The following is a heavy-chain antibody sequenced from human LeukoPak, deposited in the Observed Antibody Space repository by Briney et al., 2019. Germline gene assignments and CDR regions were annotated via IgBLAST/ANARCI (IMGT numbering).Heavy chain of an antibody. D-gene: IGHD2-2*03. CDR2: ISSSSSYI. J-gene: IGHJ5*02. V-gene: IGHV3-21*01. CDR3: ARAVGAGYCSSTSCYINWFDP. CDR1: GFTFSSYS. Sequence: PGGSLRLSCAASGFTFSSYSMNWVRQAPGKGLEWVSSISSSSSYIYYADPVKGRFTISRDNAKNSLYLQMNSLRAEDTAVYYCARAVGAGYCSSTSCYINWFDPWGQGTLVTVSS.